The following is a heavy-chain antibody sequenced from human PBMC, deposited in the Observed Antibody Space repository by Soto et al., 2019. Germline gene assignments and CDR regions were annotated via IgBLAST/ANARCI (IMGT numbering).Heavy chain of an antibody. J-gene: IGHJ6*02. V-gene: IGHV1-69*06. CDR2: IIPIFGTA. CDR1: GGTFSSYA. D-gene: IGHD3-3*01. Sequence: QVQLVQSGAEVKKPGSSVKVSCKASGGTFSSYAISWVRQAPGQGLEWMGGIIPIFGTANYAQKFQGRVTITADKSTSTAYMELSSLRSEDTAVYYCARALLGGVLEWLFPAYGMDVCGHGTTVTVS. CDR3: ARALLGGVLEWLFPAYGMDV.